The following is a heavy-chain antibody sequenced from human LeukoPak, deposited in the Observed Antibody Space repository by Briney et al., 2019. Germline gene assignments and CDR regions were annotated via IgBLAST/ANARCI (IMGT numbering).Heavy chain of an antibody. D-gene: IGHD4-23*01. CDR3: AIRGGNFSHFDY. J-gene: IGHJ4*02. Sequence: GASLKISCKGSGSIFTSYWIGWVRQLPGKGLEWMGIIYSGDSATRYSTSFQGQVTISADKSISTSYLQWSLLYASATALYSRAIRGGNFSHFDYWGQGTLVTVSS. CDR1: GSIFTSYW. CDR2: IYSGDSAT. V-gene: IGHV5-51*01.